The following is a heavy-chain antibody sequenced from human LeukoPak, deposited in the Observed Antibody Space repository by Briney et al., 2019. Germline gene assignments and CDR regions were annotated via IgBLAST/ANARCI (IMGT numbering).Heavy chain of an antibody. J-gene: IGHJ4*02. CDR2: IYYSGST. V-gene: IGHV4-59*08. CDR3: ASTYGDYVLGFDY. D-gene: IGHD4-17*01. Sequence: GSLRLSCAASGFTFSSYAMSWIRQPPGKGLEWIGYIYYSGSTYYNPSLKSRITISVDTSKNQFSLKLCSVTAADTAVYYCASTYGDYVLGFDYWGQGTLVTVSS. CDR1: GFTFSSYA.